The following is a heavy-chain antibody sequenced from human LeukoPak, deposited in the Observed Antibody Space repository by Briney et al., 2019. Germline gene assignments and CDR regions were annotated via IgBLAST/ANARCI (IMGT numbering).Heavy chain of an antibody. Sequence: PSETLSLTCTVSGGSISPFYWNWIRQPPGKGPEWIGYIYSNGITKYNPSFKSRVSISVDTSKNQFSLKLSSVTDADTAVYYCARVCMRGYYYYYYYMDVWGKGTTVTVSS. CDR1: GGSISPFY. CDR2: IYSNGIT. D-gene: IGHD2-8*01. CDR3: ARVCMRGYYYYYYYMDV. V-gene: IGHV4-59*12. J-gene: IGHJ6*03.